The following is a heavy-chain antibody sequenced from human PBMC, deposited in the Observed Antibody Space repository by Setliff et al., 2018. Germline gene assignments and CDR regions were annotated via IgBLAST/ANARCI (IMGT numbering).Heavy chain of an antibody. D-gene: IGHD2-15*01. CDR2: ISASGRYT. V-gene: IGHV3-11*03. CDR3: ARYCSSGSCYYDAFDV. Sequence: PGGSLRLSCGGSGFTFSDYYMTWVRQVPGKGLKWLSYISASGRYTNYADAVKGRFTISRDNAKKSLYLHMSSLRAEDTAVYYCARYCSSGSCYYDAFDVWGQGTMVTVSS. J-gene: IGHJ3*01. CDR1: GFTFSDYY.